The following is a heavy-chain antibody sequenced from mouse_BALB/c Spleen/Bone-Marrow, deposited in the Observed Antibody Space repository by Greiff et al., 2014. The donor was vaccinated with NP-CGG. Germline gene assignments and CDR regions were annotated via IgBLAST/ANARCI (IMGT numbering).Heavy chain of an antibody. Sequence: VKLVESGPGLVAPSQSLSITCTVSGFSLSSYGVHWVRQSPGKGLEWLVVIWSDGSTTYNSALKSRLGISKDNSKSQVFLKMNSLQTDDTAIYYCARYGNYAVDYWGQGTSVTVSS. CDR3: ARYGNYAVDY. V-gene: IGHV2-6*02. D-gene: IGHD2-1*01. CDR2: IWSDGST. J-gene: IGHJ4*01. CDR1: GFSLSSYG.